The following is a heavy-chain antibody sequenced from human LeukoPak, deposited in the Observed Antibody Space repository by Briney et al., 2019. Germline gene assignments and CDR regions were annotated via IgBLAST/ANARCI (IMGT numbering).Heavy chain of an antibody. Sequence: PGGSLRLSYAASGFTFSSYSMNWVRQAPGKGLEWVSYISSSSSTIYYADSVKGRFTISRDNAKNSLYLQMNSLRAEDTAVYYCASVKQWLVHDAFDIWGQGTMVTVSS. CDR1: GFTFSSYS. J-gene: IGHJ3*02. V-gene: IGHV3-48*01. CDR3: ASVKQWLVHDAFDI. D-gene: IGHD6-19*01. CDR2: ISSSSSTI.